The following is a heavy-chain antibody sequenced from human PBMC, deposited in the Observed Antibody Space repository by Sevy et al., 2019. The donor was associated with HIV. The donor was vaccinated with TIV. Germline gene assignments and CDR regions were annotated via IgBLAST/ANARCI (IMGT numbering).Heavy chain of an antibody. V-gene: IGHV4-59*01. CDR3: ARGSPDHYFGVDV. CDR1: GGSISGYY. Sequence: SETLSLTCTVSGGSISGYYRSWIRQPPGKGLEWIGYHYYSGSTNYNPSLKSRVTISVDTSKNQFSLKLISVTAADMAVYYCARGSPDHYFGVDVWGQGTTVTVSS. CDR2: HYYSGST. J-gene: IGHJ6*02.